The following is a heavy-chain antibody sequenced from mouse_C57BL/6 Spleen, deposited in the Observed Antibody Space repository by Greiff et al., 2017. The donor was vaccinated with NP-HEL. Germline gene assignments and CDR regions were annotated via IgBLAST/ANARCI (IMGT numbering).Heavy chain of an antibody. J-gene: IGHJ1*03. CDR1: GFTFSSYA. CDR2: ISDGGSYT. V-gene: IGHV5-4*01. CDR3: ARERREDYSNSYWYFDV. D-gene: IGHD2-5*01. Sequence: EVMLVESGGGLVKPGGSLKLSCAASGFTFSSYAMSWVRQTPEKRLEWVATISDGGSYTYYPDNVKGRFTISRDNAKNNLYLQMSHLKSEDTAMYYCARERREDYSNSYWYFDVWGTGTTVTVSS.